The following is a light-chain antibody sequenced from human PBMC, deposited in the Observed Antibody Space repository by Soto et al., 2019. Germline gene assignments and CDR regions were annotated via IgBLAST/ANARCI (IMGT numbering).Light chain of an antibody. Sequence: ELMMTQSPAPLSVSPGERATLSCMASQSVGSTVAWFQQRPGQAPRLLIYDTSTRSTGSPASFSCSGSGTEFTLTISGLQSEAFAVSYCQQYSTWLWTVGHGTKVESK. CDR2: DTS. CDR1: QSVGST. V-gene: IGKV3-15*01. CDR3: QQYSTWLWT. J-gene: IGKJ1*01.